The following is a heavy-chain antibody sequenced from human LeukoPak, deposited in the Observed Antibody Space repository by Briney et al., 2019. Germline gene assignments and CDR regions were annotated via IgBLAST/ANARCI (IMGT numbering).Heavy chain of an antibody. J-gene: IGHJ4*02. Sequence: GGSLRLSCTGSGFTFGDYAISWVRQAPGKGLEWLCFIRRKVDGGTTEIAASVEGRFTISRDDSNSVAYLQMNSLQTEDTGIYYCTRGDLVIGYPGDYFDYWGQGALVTVSS. CDR1: GFTFGDYA. D-gene: IGHD3-9*01. V-gene: IGHV3-49*04. CDR2: IRRKVDGGTT. CDR3: TRGDLVIGYPGDYFDY.